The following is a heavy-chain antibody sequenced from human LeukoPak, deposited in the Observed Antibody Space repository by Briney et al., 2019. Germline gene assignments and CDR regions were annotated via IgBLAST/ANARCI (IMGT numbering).Heavy chain of an antibody. Sequence: GGSLRLSCAASGFTFSSYGMHWVRQAPGKGLEWVAVISYDGSNKYYADSVKGRFTISRDNSKNTLYLQMNSLRAEDTAVYYCASEMVRGVIITYFDYWGQGTLVTVSS. D-gene: IGHD3-10*01. CDR3: ASEMVRGVIITYFDY. J-gene: IGHJ4*02. CDR1: GFTFSSYG. V-gene: IGHV3-30*03. CDR2: ISYDGSNK.